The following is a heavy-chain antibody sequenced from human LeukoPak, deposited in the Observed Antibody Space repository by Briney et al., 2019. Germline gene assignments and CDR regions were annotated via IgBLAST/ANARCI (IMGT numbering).Heavy chain of an antibody. J-gene: IGHJ4*02. V-gene: IGHV1-18*01. CDR2: ISAYNGNT. CDR1: VYTFTSYG. CDR3: ARLPIAVAGLYYFDY. Sequence: ASVKVSCKASVYTFTSYGISWVRQAPGQGLEWMGWISAYNGNTNYAQKLQGRVTMTTDTSTSTAYMELRSLRSDDTAVYYCARLPIAVAGLYYFDYWGQGTLVTVSS. D-gene: IGHD6-19*01.